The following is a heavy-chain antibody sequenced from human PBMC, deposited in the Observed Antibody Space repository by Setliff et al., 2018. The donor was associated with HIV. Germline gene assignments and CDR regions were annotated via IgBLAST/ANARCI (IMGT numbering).Heavy chain of an antibody. V-gene: IGHV4-59*01. J-gene: IGHJ4*02. D-gene: IGHD3-22*01. CDR1: GGPISTYH. CDR3: ARAPGAYYYDSSGYPIGIRFDY. Sequence: SSETLSLTCTVSGGPISTYHWSWIRQTPGKGLEWIGYVYDSGTTKYNPSLTSRVTVTRDTSKNQFSLQLHSVTAADTAVYYCARAPGAYYYDSSGYPIGIRFDYWGQGTLVTVSS. CDR2: VYDSGTT.